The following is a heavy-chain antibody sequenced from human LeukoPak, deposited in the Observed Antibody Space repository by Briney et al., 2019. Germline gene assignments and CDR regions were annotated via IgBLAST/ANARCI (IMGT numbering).Heavy chain of an antibody. CDR3: ARVRDCSSTSCYTYYYYGMDV. V-gene: IGHV1-69*02. Sequence: SVKVSCKASGGTFTSYTISWVRQAPGQGLEWMGRIILILGIANYAQKFQGRVTITADKSTSTAYMELSSLRSEDTAVYYCARVRDCSSTSCYTYYYYGMDVWGQGTTVTVSS. CDR2: IILILGIA. CDR1: GGTFTSYT. J-gene: IGHJ6*02. D-gene: IGHD2-2*01.